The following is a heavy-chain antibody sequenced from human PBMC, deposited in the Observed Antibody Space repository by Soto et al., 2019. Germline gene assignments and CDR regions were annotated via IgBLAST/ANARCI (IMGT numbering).Heavy chain of an antibody. V-gene: IGHV1-8*01. CDR3: ARGPNYDFWSGYDDPNQGADY. CDR2: MNPNSGNT. J-gene: IGHJ4*02. CDR1: GYTFTSYD. Sequence: QVQLVQSGAEVKKPGASVKVSCKASGYTFTSYDINWVRQATGQGLEWMGWMNPNSGNTGYAQKFQGRVTMTRNTSISTAYMELSSLRSEDTAVYYCARGPNYDFWSGYDDPNQGADYWGQGTLVTVSS. D-gene: IGHD3-3*01.